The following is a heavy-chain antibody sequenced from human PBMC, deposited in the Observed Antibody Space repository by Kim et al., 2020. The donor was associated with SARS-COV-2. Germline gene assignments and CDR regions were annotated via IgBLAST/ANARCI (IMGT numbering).Heavy chain of an antibody. D-gene: IGHD1-26*01. CDR1: GFTFSSYA. Sequence: GGSLRLSCAASGFTFSSYAMSWVRQAPGKGLEWVSAISGSGGSTYYAASVKGRFTISRDNSKNPLYLQMNSLRAEDTAVYYCARLNSGRHWVYFDYWGQGTLLTV. CDR2: ISGSGGST. CDR3: ARLNSGRHWVYFDY. J-gene: IGHJ4*02. V-gene: IGHV3-23*01.